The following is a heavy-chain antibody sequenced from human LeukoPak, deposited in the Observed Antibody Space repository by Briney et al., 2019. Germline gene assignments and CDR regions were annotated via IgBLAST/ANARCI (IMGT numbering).Heavy chain of an antibody. CDR2: IYYSGST. CDR1: GGSISSSSYY. J-gene: IGHJ6*03. V-gene: IGHV4-39*07. CDR3: AREYYYYYYMDV. Sequence: SETLSLTCTVSGGSISSSSYYWGWIRQPPGKGLEWIGSIYYSGSTYYNPSLKSRVTISVDTSKNQFSLKLSSVTAADTAVYYCAREYYYYYYMDVWGKGTTVTVSS.